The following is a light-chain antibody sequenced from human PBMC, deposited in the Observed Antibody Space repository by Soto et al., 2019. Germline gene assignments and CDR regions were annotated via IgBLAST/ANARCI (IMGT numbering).Light chain of an antibody. CDR3: SSYTNINTRACV. Sequence: QSVLTQPASVSGSPGQSLTISCTGTSGDIGSYNRVSWYQQQPGKAPKLIIYEVTDRPSGVSNRFSGSKSGDTASLTISGLQAEDEAESYCSSYTNINTRACVFGTGTKVTAL. CDR2: EVT. V-gene: IGLV2-14*01. CDR1: SGDIGSYNR. J-gene: IGLJ1*01.